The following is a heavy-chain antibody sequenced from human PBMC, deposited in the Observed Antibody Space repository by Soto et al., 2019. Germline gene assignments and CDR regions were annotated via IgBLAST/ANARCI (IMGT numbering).Heavy chain of an antibody. D-gene: IGHD1-26*01. CDR3: AKGIFWDQYYFDY. CDR1: GFTFDDYA. Sequence: EVQLVESGGVVVQPGGSLRLSCAASGFTFDDYAMHWVRQAPGKGLEWVSLISWDGGSTYYADSVKGRFTISRDNSKNSLYLQMNSLRAEDTALYYCAKGIFWDQYYFDYWGQGTLVTVSS. CDR2: ISWDGGST. V-gene: IGHV3-43D*04. J-gene: IGHJ4*02.